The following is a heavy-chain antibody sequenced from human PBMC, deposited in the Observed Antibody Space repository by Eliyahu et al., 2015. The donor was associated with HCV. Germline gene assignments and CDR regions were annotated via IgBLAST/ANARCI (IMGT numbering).Heavy chain of an antibody. CDR2: IYPGDSDT. Sequence: EVQLVQSGAEVKKPGESLKISCKGSGYDFTTYWIAWVRQXPGKGXEWMGIIYPGDSDTRYSPSXRGQVTISADNSISTAYLKWRSLTASDTAMYYCARASWALVDPYFLDFWGQGTLVTVSS. D-gene: IGHD2-2*01. CDR3: ARASWALVDPYFLDF. J-gene: IGHJ4*02. V-gene: IGHV5-51*01. CDR1: GYDFTTYW.